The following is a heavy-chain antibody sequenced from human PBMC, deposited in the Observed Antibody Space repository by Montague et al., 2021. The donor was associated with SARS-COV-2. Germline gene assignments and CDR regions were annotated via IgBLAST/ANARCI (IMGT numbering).Heavy chain of an antibody. D-gene: IGHD3-16*01. CDR1: DGSITSDNYY. V-gene: IGHV4-61*02. CDR3: AGVRFNAWHYFDY. Sequence: TLSLTCTVSDGSITSDNYYWSWLRQPAGKGLEWIGRIFTSGNTDYNPSLTGRVTMSLDTSESQFSLKLNSVTAADTAIYYCAGVRFNAWHYFDYWGPGILVTVSS. J-gene: IGHJ4*02. CDR2: IFTSGNT.